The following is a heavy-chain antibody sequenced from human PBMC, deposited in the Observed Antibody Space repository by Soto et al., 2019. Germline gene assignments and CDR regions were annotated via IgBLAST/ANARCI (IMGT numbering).Heavy chain of an antibody. J-gene: IGHJ4*02. Sequence: SVKVSFKASGGPFSSYAISLVRQAPGQGLEWMGGIIPIFGTSNYAQKFQGRVTITAYESTSTAYMELSSLRSEDTAVYYCASLGGYDNPPDFDYWGQGTLVTVSS. CDR3: ASLGGYDNPPDFDY. CDR1: GGPFSSYA. V-gene: IGHV1-69*13. CDR2: IIPIFGTS. D-gene: IGHD5-12*01.